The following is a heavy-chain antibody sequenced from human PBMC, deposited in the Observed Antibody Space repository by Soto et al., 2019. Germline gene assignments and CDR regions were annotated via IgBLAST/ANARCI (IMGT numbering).Heavy chain of an antibody. CDR2: ISAYNGNT. D-gene: IGHD3-9*01. V-gene: IGHV1-18*01. CDR3: ARLYPYYDILTGSQIYGFDF. CDR1: GYTFTNFG. J-gene: IGHJ3*01. Sequence: ASVKVSCKASGYTFTNFGISWVRQAPGQGLEWMGWISAYNGNTNYAQNFQGRVTMTTDTSTSTAYMELRSLRSDDTAVYYCARLYPYYDILTGSQIYGFDFWGQ.